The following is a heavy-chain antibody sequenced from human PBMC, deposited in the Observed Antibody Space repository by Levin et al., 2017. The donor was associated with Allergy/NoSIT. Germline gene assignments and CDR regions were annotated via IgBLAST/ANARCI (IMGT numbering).Heavy chain of an antibody. D-gene: IGHD1-1*01. Sequence: SGPTLVKPTQTLTLTCTFSGFSLSSYGVGVGWIRQPPGKALEWLAVIYWDDDKRYSPSLKSRLTISKDTSKDQVVLTMTNLDTVDTATYYCAQRGSWAGNNWDTGYLDYWGQGTLVTVST. J-gene: IGHJ4*02. V-gene: IGHV2-5*02. CDR1: GFSLSSYGVG. CDR2: IYWDDDK. CDR3: AQRGSWAGNNWDTGYLDY.